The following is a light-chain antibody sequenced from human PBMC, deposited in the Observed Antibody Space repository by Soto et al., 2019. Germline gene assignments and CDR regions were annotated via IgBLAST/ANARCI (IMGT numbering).Light chain of an antibody. CDR1: QSIYEK. CDR2: DAS. Sequence: EIVMTQSPATLSVSPGERVTLSCRASQSIYEKLAWYQQKPGQTPRLVIYDASTRATGTPGSFSGSGSGTEFTLTISSLQSADFAVSYCQQYNRRPLTFGGGTKVDMK. J-gene: IGKJ4*01. V-gene: IGKV3-15*01. CDR3: QQYNRRPLT.